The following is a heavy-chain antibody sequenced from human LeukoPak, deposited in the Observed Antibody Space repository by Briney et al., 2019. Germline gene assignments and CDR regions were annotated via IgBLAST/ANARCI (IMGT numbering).Heavy chain of an antibody. Sequence: ASLKVSCKASGYTFTSYYMHWVRQAPGHGLEWMGIINPSGGSTSYAQKFQGRVTMTRDTSTSTVYMELSSLRSEDTAVYYCAREMTTSGGIDYWGQGTLVTVSS. CDR3: AREMTTSGGIDY. CDR2: INPSGGST. D-gene: IGHD4-11*01. CDR1: GYTFTSYY. V-gene: IGHV1-46*01. J-gene: IGHJ4*02.